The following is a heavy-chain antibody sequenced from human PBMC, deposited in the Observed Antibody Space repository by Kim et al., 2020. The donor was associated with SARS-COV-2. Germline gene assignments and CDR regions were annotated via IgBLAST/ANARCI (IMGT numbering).Heavy chain of an antibody. J-gene: IGHJ4*02. CDR1: GGSFSGYY. CDR3: ARFVSSIAAGAIYYFDY. D-gene: IGHD6-6*01. Sequence: SETLSLTCAVYGGSFSGYYWSWIRQPPGKGLEWIGEINHSGSTNYNPSLKSRVTISVDTSKNQFSLKLSSVTAADTAVYYCARFVSSIAAGAIYYFDYWGQGTLVTVSS. CDR2: INHSGST. V-gene: IGHV4-34*01.